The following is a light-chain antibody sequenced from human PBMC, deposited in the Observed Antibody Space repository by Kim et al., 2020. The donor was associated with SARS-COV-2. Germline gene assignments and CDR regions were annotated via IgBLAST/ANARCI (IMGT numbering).Light chain of an antibody. V-gene: IGKV3-11*01. J-gene: IGKJ3*01. Sequence: SPVERATLACRANQSVSNYLAWYQQKPGQPPRLLIYDASSRATGIPARFSGSGSGTDFTLTISSLEPEDFALYYCQQRSNWHPITFGPGTKVDIK. CDR1: QSVSNY. CDR3: QQRSNWHPIT. CDR2: DAS.